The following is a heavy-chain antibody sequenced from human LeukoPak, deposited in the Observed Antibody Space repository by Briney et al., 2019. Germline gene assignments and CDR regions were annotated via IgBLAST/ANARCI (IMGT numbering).Heavy chain of an antibody. CDR2: IYHSGST. CDR1: GGSISSSHW. CDR3: AAKGGNYRSFDY. V-gene: IGHV4-4*02. J-gene: IGHJ4*02. Sequence: SGTLSLICAVSGGSISSSHWWNWVRQPPGKGLEWIGEIYHSGSTNYNPSLKSRVTISVDKSKNQFSLKVSSVTAADTAVYYCAAKGGNYRSFDYWGQGTLVTVSS. D-gene: IGHD1-26*01.